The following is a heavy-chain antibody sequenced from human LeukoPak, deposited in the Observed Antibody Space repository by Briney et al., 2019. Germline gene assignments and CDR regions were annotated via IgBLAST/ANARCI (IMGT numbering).Heavy chain of an antibody. J-gene: IGHJ4*02. V-gene: IGHV3-74*01. D-gene: IGHD3-10*01. Sequence: GGSLRLSCATSGFTFSDYAMTWVRQAPGKGLVWVSRINSDGSSTSYADSVKGRFTISRDNAKNTLYLQMNSLRAEDTAVYYCARGSLLWFGELPDYWGQGTLVTVSS. CDR1: GFTFSDYA. CDR2: INSDGSST. CDR3: ARGSLLWFGELPDY.